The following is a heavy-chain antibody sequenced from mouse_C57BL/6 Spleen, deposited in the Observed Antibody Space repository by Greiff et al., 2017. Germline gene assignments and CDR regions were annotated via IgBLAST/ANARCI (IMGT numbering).Heavy chain of an antibody. V-gene: IGHV5-4*01. Sequence: EVHLVESGGGLVKPGGSLKLSCAASGFTFSSYAMSWVRQTPEKRLEWVATISDGGSYTYYPDNVKGRFTISRDNAKNNLYLQMSHLKSEDTAMYYCARGGGSSYGYFDVWGTGTTVTVSS. D-gene: IGHD1-1*01. CDR2: ISDGGSYT. J-gene: IGHJ1*03. CDR1: GFTFSSYA. CDR3: ARGGGSSYGYFDV.